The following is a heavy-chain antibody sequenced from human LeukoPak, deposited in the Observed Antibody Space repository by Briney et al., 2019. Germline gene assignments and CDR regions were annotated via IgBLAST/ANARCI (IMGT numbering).Heavy chain of an antibody. CDR1: GFTFTTYA. Sequence: GGSLRLSCAASGFTFTTYAMSWVRQAPGKGLEWVSAITVSGDSTYYAGSVRGRFTISRDNSKNTLYLQMNSLRAEDTAVYYCALRYTTSWCFDDWGQGTLVTVSS. CDR3: ALRYTTSWCFDD. CDR2: ITVSGDST. D-gene: IGHD6-13*01. V-gene: IGHV3-23*01. J-gene: IGHJ4*02.